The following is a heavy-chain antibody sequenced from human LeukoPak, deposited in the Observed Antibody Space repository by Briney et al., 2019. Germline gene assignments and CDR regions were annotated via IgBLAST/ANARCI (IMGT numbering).Heavy chain of an antibody. J-gene: IGHJ4*02. V-gene: IGHV1-2*02. D-gene: IGHD1-7*01. Sequence: GASVEVSCKASGYSFTGYYMHWVRQAPGQGLEWMGWINPNSGGTNYAQKFQGRVTMTRDTSISTAYMELSRLRSDDTAVYYCARTLWYNWNLPDFDYWGQGTLVTVSS. CDR2: INPNSGGT. CDR1: GYSFTGYY. CDR3: ARTLWYNWNLPDFDY.